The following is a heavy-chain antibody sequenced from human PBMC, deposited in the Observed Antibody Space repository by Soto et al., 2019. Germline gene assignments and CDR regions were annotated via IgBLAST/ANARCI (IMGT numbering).Heavy chain of an antibody. CDR2: SRNKPASYTT. D-gene: IGHD6-13*01. V-gene: IGHV3-72*01. J-gene: IGHJ4*02. CDR1: GFSISDHY. CDR3: ARSQAGSTDY. Sequence: EVQLEESGGGLVQPGGSLRLFCAASGFSISDHYMDWVRQAPGKGLEWVGRSRNKPASYTTEYAAAVKGRFTISRDDSKNSLYLQMNSLKTEDTAVYFCARSQAGSTDYWGQGTLVTVSS.